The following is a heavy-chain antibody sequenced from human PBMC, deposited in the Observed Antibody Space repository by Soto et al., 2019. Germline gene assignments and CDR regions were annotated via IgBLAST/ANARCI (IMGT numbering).Heavy chain of an antibody. CDR3: ASWDIVLMGYAYMHX. V-gene: IGHV3-21*01. Sequence: GSLRLSCAASGFTFSSYSMNWVRQAPGKGLEWVSSISSSSSYIYYADSVKGRFTISRDNAKNSLYLQMNSLRAEDTAVYYCASWDIVLMGYAYMHXWGQGTTVTVS. CDR2: ISSSSSYI. CDR1: GFTFSSYS. J-gene: IGHJ6*02. D-gene: IGHD2-8*01.